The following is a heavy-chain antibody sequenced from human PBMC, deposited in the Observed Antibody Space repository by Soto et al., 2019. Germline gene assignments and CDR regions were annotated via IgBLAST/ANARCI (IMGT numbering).Heavy chain of an antibody. CDR3: AGHHDS. CDR1: GGSISSYY. J-gene: IGHJ4*02. Sequence: QVQLQESGPGLVKPSETLSLTCTVSGGSISSYYWSWIRQPPGKGLEWIGYIYYSGRTNYNPSLKSRVTISVDTSKNQFSLKLSSVTAADTAVYYCAGHHDSWGQGTLVTVSS. CDR2: IYYSGRT. V-gene: IGHV4-59*08.